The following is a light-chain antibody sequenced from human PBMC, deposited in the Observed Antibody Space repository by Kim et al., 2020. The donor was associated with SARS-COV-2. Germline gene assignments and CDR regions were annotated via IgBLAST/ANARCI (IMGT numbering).Light chain of an antibody. V-gene: IGKV1-27*01. Sequence: ASVGDRVTITCRASQDIANSLAWYQQKPGTVPKVLIYAASTLQSGVPSRFSGSGSGTEFTLTIGSLQTEDVATYYSQKYNSAPWTFGPGTKVDIK. J-gene: IGKJ1*01. CDR3: QKYNSAPWT. CDR2: AAS. CDR1: QDIANS.